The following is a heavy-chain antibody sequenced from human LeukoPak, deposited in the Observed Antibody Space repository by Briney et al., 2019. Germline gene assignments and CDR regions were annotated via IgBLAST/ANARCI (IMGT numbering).Heavy chain of an antibody. J-gene: IGHJ4*03. Sequence: SETLSLTCAVYGGSFSRYYWSWIRQSPGKGQEWIAEIDHRGDTNYNPSVKSRVTISVDTSKNQFSLKVRSLSAADTAVYYCARGATISETGYFDFWGQGTLVTVSS. CDR1: GGSFSRYY. CDR3: ARGATISETGYFDF. V-gene: IGHV4-34*01. CDR2: IDHRGDT. D-gene: IGHD1-1*01.